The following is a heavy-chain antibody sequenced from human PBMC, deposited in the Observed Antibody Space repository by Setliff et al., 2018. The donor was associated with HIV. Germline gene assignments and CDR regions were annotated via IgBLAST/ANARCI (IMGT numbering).Heavy chain of an antibody. CDR1: GYTFTSYG. CDR2: LNPRSGGS. D-gene: IGHD3-22*01. Sequence: ASVKVSCKASGYTFTSYGISWVRQAPGQGLEWMGWLNPRSGGSDYAQRFQGRVTMTRDTSISTAYMDLRSLRSDDTAVYYCAKCSEMLGTPATSSGYYCGWFDPWGQGTLVTVSS. V-gene: IGHV1-2*02. J-gene: IGHJ5*02. CDR3: AKCSEMLGTPATSSGYYCGWFDP.